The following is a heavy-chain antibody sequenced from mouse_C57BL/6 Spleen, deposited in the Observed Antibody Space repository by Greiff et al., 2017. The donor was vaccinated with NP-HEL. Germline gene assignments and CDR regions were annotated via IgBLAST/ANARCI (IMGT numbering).Heavy chain of an antibody. CDR2: IDPSDSYT. V-gene: IGHV1-59*01. CDR1: GYTFTSYW. J-gene: IGHJ4*01. D-gene: IGHD1-1*01. Sequence: VQLQQPGAELVRPGTSVKLSCKASGYTFTSYWMHWVKQRPGQGLEWIGVIDPSDSYTNYNQKFKGKATLTVDTSSSTAYMQLSSLTSEDSAVYYCARRLLREMDYWGQGTSVTVSS. CDR3: ARRLLREMDY.